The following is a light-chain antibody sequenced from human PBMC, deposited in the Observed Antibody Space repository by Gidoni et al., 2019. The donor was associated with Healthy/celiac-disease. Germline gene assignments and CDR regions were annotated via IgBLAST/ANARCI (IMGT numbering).Light chain of an antibody. CDR2: GAS. J-gene: IGKJ3*01. V-gene: IGKV3-20*01. CDR3: QQYGSSPGFT. Sequence: EIVLTQSPGTLSLSPGERATLSCRASQSVSSSYLAWYQQKPGQAPRLLIYGASSRATGIPDRFSGSGSGTDFTLTIRRLETEDFAVYYCQQYGSSPGFTFGPGTKVDIK. CDR1: QSVSSSY.